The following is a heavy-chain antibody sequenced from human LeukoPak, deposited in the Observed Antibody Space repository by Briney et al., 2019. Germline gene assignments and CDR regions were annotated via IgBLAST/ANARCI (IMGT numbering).Heavy chain of an antibody. CDR2: IGLSGGNT. J-gene: IGHJ4*02. CDR3: AKVSLYGSGNSYFDY. Sequence: GGSLRLSCAASGFTFSHYAMTWVRQAPGKGLEWGSIIGLSGGNTYYADSVKGRFTISRDNSKNTLSLQMNSLRAEDTAVYYCAKVSLYGSGNSYFDYWGQGTLVTVSS. CDR1: GFTFSHYA. D-gene: IGHD3-10*01. V-gene: IGHV3-23*01.